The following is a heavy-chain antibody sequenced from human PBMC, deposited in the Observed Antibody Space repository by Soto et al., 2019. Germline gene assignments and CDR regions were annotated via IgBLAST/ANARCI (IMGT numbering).Heavy chain of an antibody. V-gene: IGHV4-31*03. D-gene: IGHD3-3*01. CDR3: ARDARVTIFGVVTLGAFDI. Sequence: PSETLSLTCTVSGGSISSGGYYWSWIRQHPGKGLEWIGYIYYSGSTYYNPSLKSRVTISVDTSKNQFSLKLSSVTAADTAVYYCARDARVTIFGVVTLGAFDIWGQGTMVTVSS. CDR1: GGSISSGGYY. CDR2: IYYSGST. J-gene: IGHJ3*02.